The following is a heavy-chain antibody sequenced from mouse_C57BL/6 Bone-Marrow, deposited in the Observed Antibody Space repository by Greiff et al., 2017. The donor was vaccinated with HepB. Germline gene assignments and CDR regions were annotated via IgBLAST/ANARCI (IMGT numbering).Heavy chain of an antibody. Sequence: EVMLVESGGGLVQPGESLKLSCESNEYEFPSHDMSWVRKTPEKRLELVAAINSDGGSTYYPDTMERRFIISRDNTKKTLYLQMSSLRSEDTALYYCARGDYYGSRDWYFDVWGTGTTVTVSS. J-gene: IGHJ1*03. V-gene: IGHV5-2*01. CDR1: EYEFPSHD. CDR2: INSDGGST. D-gene: IGHD1-1*01. CDR3: ARGDYYGSRDWYFDV.